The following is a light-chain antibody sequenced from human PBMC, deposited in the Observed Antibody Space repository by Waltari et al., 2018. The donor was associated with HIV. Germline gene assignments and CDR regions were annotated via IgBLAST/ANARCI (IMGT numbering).Light chain of an antibody. CDR2: DVT. J-gene: IGLJ1*01. CDR1: YSDIGTYSY. Sequence: QSALTQPRSVSGSPGQSVTISCTGTYSDIGTYSYVSWYQQHPGKAPKLIIYDVTKRPLGVPDRFSGSNSANTASLIISGLQAEDEAAYYCCSYAGRNTYVFGLGTEVTVL. CDR3: CSYAGRNTYV. V-gene: IGLV2-11*01.